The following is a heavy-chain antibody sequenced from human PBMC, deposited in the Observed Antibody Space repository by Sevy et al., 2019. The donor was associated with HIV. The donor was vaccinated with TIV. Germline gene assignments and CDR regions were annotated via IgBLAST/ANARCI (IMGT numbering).Heavy chain of an antibody. CDR3: TRAPRGLSTTNYYYYMDV. CDR1: GFTFGDYA. CDR2: IRSKAYGGTT. Sequence: GGSLRLSCTASGFTFGDYAMSWFRQAPGKGLEWVAFIRSKAYGGTTEYAASVKGRFTISRDDSKSIAYLQMNSLKTEDTAVYYCTRAPRGLSTTNYYYYMDVWGKGTMVTVSS. D-gene: IGHD4-17*01. J-gene: IGHJ6*03. V-gene: IGHV3-49*03.